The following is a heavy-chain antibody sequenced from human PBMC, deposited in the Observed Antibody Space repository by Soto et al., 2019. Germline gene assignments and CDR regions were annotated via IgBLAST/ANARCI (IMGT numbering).Heavy chain of an antibody. CDR1: GFTVSSAY. CDR3: ARVAGSYYYYMDV. CDR2: MYSGGST. V-gene: IGHV3-53*04. Sequence: GGSLRLSCAASGFTVSSAYMSWVRQAPGKGLEWVSFMYSGGSTHYADSVKGRFTISRHNSKNTVYLQMNSLRTEDAAVYFCARVAGSYYYYMDVWGKGTTVTVSS. J-gene: IGHJ6*03.